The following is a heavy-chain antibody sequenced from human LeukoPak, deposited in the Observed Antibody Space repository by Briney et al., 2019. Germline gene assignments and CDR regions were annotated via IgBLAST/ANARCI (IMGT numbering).Heavy chain of an antibody. D-gene: IGHD3-16*02. J-gene: IGHJ4*02. CDR1: GFTFSSYA. CDR3: ARGWGLRLGELSLTY. V-gene: IGHV3-30-3*01. Sequence: GGSLRLSCAASGFTFSSYAMSWVRQAPGKGLEWVAVISYDGSNKYYADSVKGRFTISRDNSKNTLYLQMNSLRAEDTAVYYCARGWGLRLGELSLTYWGQGTLVTVSS. CDR2: ISYDGSNK.